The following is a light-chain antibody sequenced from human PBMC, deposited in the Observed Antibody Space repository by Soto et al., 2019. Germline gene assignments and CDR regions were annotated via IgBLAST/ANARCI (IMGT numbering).Light chain of an antibody. CDR1: QSVSTN. V-gene: IGKV3-15*01. CDR2: GAS. Sequence: EIVMTQSPTTLSVSPGERATLSCRASQSVSTNLAWYQQKPGQVPSLLIYGASTRASGIPARFSGSGSGTEFTRPIGSLQSEDFAVYYCQQYSSSPSFGQGTRLEIK. J-gene: IGKJ5*01. CDR3: QQYSSSPS.